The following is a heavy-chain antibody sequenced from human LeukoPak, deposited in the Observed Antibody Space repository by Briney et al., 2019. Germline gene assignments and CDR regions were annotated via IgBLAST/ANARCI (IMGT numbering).Heavy chain of an antibody. Sequence: GSLRLSCAASGFTFSTYSMNWVRQAPGKGLEWVSSISSSSSDIYYADSVKGRFTISRDNAKNSLYLQMNSLRAEDTAVYYCARVQGHSGYPGSTSCHEGYYGMDVWGQGTTVTVSS. V-gene: IGHV3-21*01. CDR3: ARVQGHSGYPGSTSCHEGYYGMDV. CDR2: ISSSSSDI. J-gene: IGHJ6*02. D-gene: IGHD2-2*01. CDR1: GFTFSTYS.